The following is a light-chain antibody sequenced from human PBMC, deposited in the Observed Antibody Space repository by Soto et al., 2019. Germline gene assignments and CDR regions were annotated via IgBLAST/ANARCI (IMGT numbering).Light chain of an antibody. CDR1: ETIKKNY. J-gene: IGKJ5*01. CDR2: AAS. CDR3: QQSAESPIT. Sequence: EIVLTQSPGSLSLSPGEGSTLSCRASETIKKNYLAWYQQQPGQAPRLLIYAASRRATGIPDRFSGGGSGTDFTLTISRLEPEDIAVFYCQQSAESPITFGQGTRLEIK. V-gene: IGKV3-20*01.